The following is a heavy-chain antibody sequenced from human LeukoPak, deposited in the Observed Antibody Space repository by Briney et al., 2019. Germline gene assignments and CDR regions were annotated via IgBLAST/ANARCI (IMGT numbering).Heavy chain of an antibody. CDR2: FDPEDGET. D-gene: IGHD2-21*02. CDR1: GYTLTELS. Sequence: RASVKVSCKVSGYTLTELSMHWVRQAPGKGLEWMGGFDPEDGETIYAQKFQGRVTMTEDTSTDTAYMELSSLRSEDTAVYYCATDHESSIVVVTAMWAFDIWGQGTMVTVSS. V-gene: IGHV1-24*01. CDR3: ATDHESSIVVVTAMWAFDI. J-gene: IGHJ3*02.